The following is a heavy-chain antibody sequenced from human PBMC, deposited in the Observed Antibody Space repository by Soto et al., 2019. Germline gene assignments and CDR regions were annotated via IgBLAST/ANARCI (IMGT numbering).Heavy chain of an antibody. J-gene: IGHJ4*02. Sequence: GGSLRLSCAGSGFTFNDAWMNWVRQAPGKGLEWVGRIKSESDGGTTAYAAPVKGRFTIPRDDSKNTVYLQMNSLRTEDTALYYCMTDRQYRPAYWGQGTQVTVSS. CDR1: GFTFNDAW. V-gene: IGHV3-15*07. D-gene: IGHD3-16*02. CDR2: IKSESDGGTT. CDR3: MTDRQYRPAY.